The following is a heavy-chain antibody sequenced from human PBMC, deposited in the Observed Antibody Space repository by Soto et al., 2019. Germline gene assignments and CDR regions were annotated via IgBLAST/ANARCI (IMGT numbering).Heavy chain of an antibody. V-gene: IGHV4-39*01. CDR2: IYYTGST. CDR1: GGSISSTTYY. D-gene: IGHD2-8*01. CDR3: ARHPTIAELMVYATHYFDH. J-gene: IGHJ4*02. Sequence: QLQLQESGPGLVKPSETLSLTCTVSGGSISSTTYYWGWIHQPPGKGLEWIGSIYYTGSTHYNPALKSRVTISVDTSKNQFSLKLSSVTAADTAVYYCARHPTIAELMVYATHYFDHWGQGTLVTVSS.